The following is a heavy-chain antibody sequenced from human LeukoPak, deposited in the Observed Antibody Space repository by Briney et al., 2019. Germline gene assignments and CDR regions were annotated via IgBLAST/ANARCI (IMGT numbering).Heavy chain of an antibody. V-gene: IGHV1-18*01. D-gene: IGHD2-21*02. CDR2: ISAYNGNT. CDR3: ARASYCGGDCYSVHAFDI. Sequence: ASVKVSCKASGYTFTSYGISWVRQAPGQGHEWRGWISAYNGNTNYTQKLQGRVTMTTDTTTSTAYMELRSLRSDDAAVYYCARASYCGGDCYSVHAFDIWGQGTMVTVSS. J-gene: IGHJ3*02. CDR1: GYTFTSYG.